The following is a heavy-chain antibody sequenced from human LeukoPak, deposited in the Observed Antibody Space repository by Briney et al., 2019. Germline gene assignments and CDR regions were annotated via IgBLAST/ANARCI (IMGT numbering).Heavy chain of an antibody. Sequence: PGGSLRLSCAASGFTFSSYAMHWVGRAQGRGWEGVAVMSFDGTHIYYANSVKGRFTISRDNSKNTLYLQMNSLRDEDTAVYHCARCSGYGMDVWGQGTTVTVSS. D-gene: IGHD3-10*02. V-gene: IGHV3-30-3*01. CDR3: ARCSGYGMDV. CDR1: GFTFSSYA. CDR2: MSFDGTHI. J-gene: IGHJ6*02.